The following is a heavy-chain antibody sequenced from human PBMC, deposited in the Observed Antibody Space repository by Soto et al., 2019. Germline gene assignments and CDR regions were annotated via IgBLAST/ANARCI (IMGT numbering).Heavy chain of an antibody. CDR3: ARGWELRAGDY. J-gene: IGHJ4*02. V-gene: IGHV1-69*01. D-gene: IGHD1-7*01. CDR1: GGTFSSHA. Sequence: QVQLVQSGAEVKKPGSSVKVSCKASGGTFSSHAISWVRQAHVQGLEWMGGIIATFGTASYAQKFQGRVTITADESTSTFYMELSSLRPEDTAVYYCARGWELRAGDYWGQGTLVTVSS. CDR2: IIATFGTA.